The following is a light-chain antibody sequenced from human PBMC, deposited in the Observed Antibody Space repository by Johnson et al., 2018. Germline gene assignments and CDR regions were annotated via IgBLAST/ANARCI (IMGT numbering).Light chain of an antibody. J-gene: IGLJ1*01. Sequence: QSVLTQPPSVSAAPGQKVTISCSGSSSNIGNNYVSWYQQLPGTAPKLLIYENNKRPSGIPDRFSGSKSGTSATLGITGLQTGDQADYYCGTCDSSLSAGNFFGTGTTVTVL. CDR2: ENN. V-gene: IGLV1-51*02. CDR1: SSNIGNNY. CDR3: GTCDSSLSAGNF.